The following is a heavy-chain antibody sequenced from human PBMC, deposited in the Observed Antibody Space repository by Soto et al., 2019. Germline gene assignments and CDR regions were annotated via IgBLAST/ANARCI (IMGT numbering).Heavy chain of an antibody. V-gene: IGHV3-23*01. Sequence: AGGSLILSCAASGFTFSSYAMSWVRQAPGKGLEWVSAISGSGGSTYYADSVKGRFTISRDNSKNTLYLQMNSLRAEDTAVYYCAKDHIAVAGEVHPYYFDYWGQGTLVTVSS. CDR1: GFTFSSYA. CDR2: ISGSGGST. J-gene: IGHJ4*02. D-gene: IGHD6-19*01. CDR3: AKDHIAVAGEVHPYYFDY.